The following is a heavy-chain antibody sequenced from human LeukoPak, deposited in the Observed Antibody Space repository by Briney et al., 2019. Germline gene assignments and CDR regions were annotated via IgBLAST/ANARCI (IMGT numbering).Heavy chain of an antibody. CDR1: GFTFSSYA. Sequence: GGSLRLSCAASGFTFSSYAMRWVRQAPGKGLEWVSAISGSGGSTYYADSVKGRFTISRDNSKNTLYLQMNSLRAEDTAVYDCAKDGPWIQLWTGGAYYFDYWGQGTLVTASS. D-gene: IGHD5-18*01. CDR2: ISGSGGST. CDR3: AKDGPWIQLWTGGAYYFDY. V-gene: IGHV3-23*01. J-gene: IGHJ4*02.